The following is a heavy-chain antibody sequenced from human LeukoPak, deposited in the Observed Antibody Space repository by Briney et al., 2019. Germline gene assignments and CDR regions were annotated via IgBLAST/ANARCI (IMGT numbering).Heavy chain of an antibody. Sequence: GGSLRLSCAASGFIFSSYWMHWVRHAPGKGLAWVSRINTDGSSTSYADSVKGRFTISRDNAKNSLYLQMNSLRAEDTAVYYCARDTYGDYADYWGQGTLVTVSS. V-gene: IGHV3-74*01. J-gene: IGHJ4*02. CDR3: ARDTYGDYADY. D-gene: IGHD4-17*01. CDR1: GFIFSSYW. CDR2: INTDGSST.